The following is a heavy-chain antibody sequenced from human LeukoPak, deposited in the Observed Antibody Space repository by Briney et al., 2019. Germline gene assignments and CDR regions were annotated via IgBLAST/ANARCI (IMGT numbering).Heavy chain of an antibody. J-gene: IGHJ3*02. D-gene: IGHD6-13*01. Sequence: ASVKVSCKASGYTFTGYYMHWVRQAPGQGLEWMGWINPNSGGTNYAQNFQGRVTMTRDTSISTACMELSRLRSDDTAVYYCARGIAAASERALDIWGQGTTVTVSS. V-gene: IGHV1-2*02. CDR1: GYTFTGYY. CDR3: ARGIAAASERALDI. CDR2: INPNSGGT.